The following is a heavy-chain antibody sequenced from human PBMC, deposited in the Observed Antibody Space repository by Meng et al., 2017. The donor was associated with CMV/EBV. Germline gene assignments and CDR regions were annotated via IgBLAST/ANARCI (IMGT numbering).Heavy chain of an antibody. J-gene: IGHJ4*02. CDR3: ASHVLYYDFWSGYLDY. Sequence: SETLSLTCTVSGGSISSSSYYWGWIRQPPGKGLVWIGSIYYSGSTYYNPSLKSRVTISVDTSKNQFSLKLSSVTAADTAVYYCASHVLYYDFWSGYLDYWGQGTLVTVSS. CDR1: GGSISSSSYY. V-gene: IGHV4-39*01. CDR2: IYYSGST. D-gene: IGHD3-3*01.